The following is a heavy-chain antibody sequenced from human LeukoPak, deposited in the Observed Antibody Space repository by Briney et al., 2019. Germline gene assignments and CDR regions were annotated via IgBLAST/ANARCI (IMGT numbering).Heavy chain of an antibody. CDR3: ARAITILRGPFDY. CDR2: VYYSGNT. CDR1: GGSISGSTYY. J-gene: IGHJ4*02. V-gene: IGHV4-39*07. D-gene: IGHD3-10*01. Sequence: IPSETLSLTCIVSGGSISGSTYYWGWIRQPPGKGLEWIGSVYYSGNTYYNTSLKSRVTISVDTSKNHFSLWLSSVTAADTAMYYCARAITILRGPFDYWGQGTLVTVSS.